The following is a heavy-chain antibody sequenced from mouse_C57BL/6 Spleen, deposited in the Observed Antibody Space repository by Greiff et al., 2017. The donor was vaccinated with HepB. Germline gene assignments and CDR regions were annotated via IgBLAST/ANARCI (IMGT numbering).Heavy chain of an antibody. CDR2: IYPSDSET. D-gene: IGHD2-3*01. J-gene: IGHJ3*01. CDR1: GYTFTSYW. CDR3: ARGDGYFFAY. V-gene: IGHV1-61*01. Sequence: QVQLQQPGAELVRPGSSVKLSCKASGYTFTSYWMDWVKQRPGQGLEWIGNIYPSDSETHYNQKFKDKATLTEDKSSSTAYMQLSSLTSEDSAVYYCARGDGYFFAYWGQGTLVTVSA.